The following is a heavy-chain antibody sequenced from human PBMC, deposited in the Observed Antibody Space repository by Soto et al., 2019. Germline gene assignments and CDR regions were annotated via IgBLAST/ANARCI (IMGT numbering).Heavy chain of an antibody. Sequence: QVQLVQSGAEVRKSGSSVKVSCKLSGASFDSYTITWVRQAPGQGLEWMGGIIPIFGTTNYAQKFQGRLTLTPDGFTSAAYMDRSSLTSEDTAVYYCARGPLYDLERGVYWYFDIWGRGTLVTVSS. CDR1: GASFDSYT. CDR2: IIPIFGTT. J-gene: IGHJ2*01. D-gene: IGHD2-2*02. V-gene: IGHV1-69*01. CDR3: ARGPLYDLERGVYWYFDI.